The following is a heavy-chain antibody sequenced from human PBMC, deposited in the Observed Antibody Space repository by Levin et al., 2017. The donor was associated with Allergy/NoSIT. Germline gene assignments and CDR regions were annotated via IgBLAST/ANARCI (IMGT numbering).Heavy chain of an antibody. J-gene: IGHJ3*02. V-gene: IGHV3-9*01. D-gene: IGHD3-10*01. CDR2: ISWNSGSI. Sequence: SLKISCAASGFTFDDSAMHWVRQAPGKGLEWVSGISWNSGSIGYADSVKGRFTISRDNAKNSLYLQMNSLRTEDTALYYCARDNIGLPDAFDIWGQGTMVIVSS. CDR3: ARDNIGLPDAFDI. CDR1: GFTFDDSA.